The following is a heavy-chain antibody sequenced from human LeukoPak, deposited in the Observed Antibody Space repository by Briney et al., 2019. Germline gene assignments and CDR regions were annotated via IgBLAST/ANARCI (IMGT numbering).Heavy chain of an antibody. CDR3: ARGFLGTPGYSSSLGVPYYYSGMDV. J-gene: IGHJ6*02. Sequence: SETLSLTCAVYGGSFSGYYWSWIRQPPRKGLEWIWEINHSGSTNYNPSLKSRVTISVDTSKSQFSLKLSSVTAADTAVYYCARGFLGTPGYSSSLGVPYYYSGMDVWGQGTTVTVSS. CDR2: INHSGST. V-gene: IGHV4-34*01. CDR1: GGSFSGYY. D-gene: IGHD6-13*01.